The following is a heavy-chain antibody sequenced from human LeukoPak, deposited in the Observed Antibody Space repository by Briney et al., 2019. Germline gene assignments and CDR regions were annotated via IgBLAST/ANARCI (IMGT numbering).Heavy chain of an antibody. CDR3: ARDSGWFRFDY. Sequence: GGSLRLSCAASGFTFSSFWMTWVRQTSGKGLEWVANIKDDGSQKYYVDSVKGRFTISRDNAKNSLFLQTNSLRADDTAVYYCARDSGWFRFDYWGQGTLVTVSS. CDR2: IKDDGSQK. D-gene: IGHD6-13*01. V-gene: IGHV3-7*03. J-gene: IGHJ4*02. CDR1: GFTFSSFW.